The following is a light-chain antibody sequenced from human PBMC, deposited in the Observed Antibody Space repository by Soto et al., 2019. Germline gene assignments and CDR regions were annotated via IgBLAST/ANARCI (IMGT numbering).Light chain of an antibody. Sequence: IQLTHSPSFLSASVGDRVTITCRASQTISSWLAWYQQKPGKAPKLLIYAASSLQSGVPSRFSGSGSGTDFTLTISSLQPEDFATYYCLQDYNYPLTFGQGTRLEIK. J-gene: IGKJ5*01. CDR1: QTISSW. CDR2: AAS. CDR3: LQDYNYPLT. V-gene: IGKV1-6*01.